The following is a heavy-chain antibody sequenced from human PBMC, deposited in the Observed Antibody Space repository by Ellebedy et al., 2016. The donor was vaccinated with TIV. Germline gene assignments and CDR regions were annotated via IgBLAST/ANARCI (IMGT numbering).Heavy chain of an antibody. J-gene: IGHJ4*02. CDR2: IDPGDSDT. CDR1: GYSFTTYW. V-gene: IGHV5-10-1*01. D-gene: IGHD6-19*01. Sequence: GESLKISCKGSGYSFTTYWINWVRQMPGKGLGWMGRIDPGDSDTNYSPSFQGHITISADKSISTAYLQWSSLKASDTAIYYCARSYGNSGSFSIWGQGALVTVSS. CDR3: ARSYGNSGSFSI.